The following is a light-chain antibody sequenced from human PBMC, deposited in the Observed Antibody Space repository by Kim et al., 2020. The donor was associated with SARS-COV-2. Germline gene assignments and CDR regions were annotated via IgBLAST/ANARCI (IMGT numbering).Light chain of an antibody. V-gene: IGLV3-19*01. CDR3: MSRGTSGAVV. CDR2: GKN. CDR1: SLRSYY. Sequence: SSELTQDPAVSVALGQTVRITCRGDSLRSYYATWYQQKAGQAPALVVYGKNNRPSGIPDRFSGSSSGNTASLTITGAQADDEADYYCMSRGTSGAVVFGGGTLLTVL. J-gene: IGLJ2*01.